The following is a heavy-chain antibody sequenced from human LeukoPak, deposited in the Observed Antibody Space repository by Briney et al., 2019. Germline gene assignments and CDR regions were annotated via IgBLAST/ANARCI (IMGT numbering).Heavy chain of an antibody. CDR2: IIPIFGTA. CDR1: GGTFSSYA. Sequence: SVKVSCKASGGTFSSYAISWVRQAPGQGLEWMGRIIPIFGTANYAQKFQGRVTITTDESTSTAYMELSSLRSEDTAVYYCARGSRRFGELLGSWGQGTLATVSS. J-gene: IGHJ5*02. V-gene: IGHV1-69*05. CDR3: ARGSRRFGELLGS. D-gene: IGHD3-10*01.